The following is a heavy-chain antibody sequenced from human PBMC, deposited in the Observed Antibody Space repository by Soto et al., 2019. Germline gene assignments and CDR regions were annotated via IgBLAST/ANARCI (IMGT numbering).Heavy chain of an antibody. D-gene: IGHD4-17*01. CDR2: IYYSGST. CDR3: ARNGDYFDY. J-gene: IGHJ4*02. Sequence: SETLSLTCTVSGGSISSYYWSWIRQPPGKGLEWIGYIYYSGSTNYNPSLKSRVTISVDTSKNQFSLKLSSVTAADTAVYYCARNGDYFDYWGQGTLVTVSS. V-gene: IGHV4-59*01. CDR1: GGSISSYY.